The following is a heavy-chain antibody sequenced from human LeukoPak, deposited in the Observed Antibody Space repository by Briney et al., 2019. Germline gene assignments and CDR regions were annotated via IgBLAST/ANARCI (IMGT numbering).Heavy chain of an antibody. V-gene: IGHV3-21*04. D-gene: IGHD4-17*01. Sequence: GGSLRLSCAASGYTFSSYAMSWVRQAPGKGPEWVSGISGRDASSGSDASTDYADSVKGRFTISRDNPKNTVYLQMNSLRVEDTAVYYCAKDRLRWLRGPDDYMDVWGKGTTVTVSS. J-gene: IGHJ6*03. CDR1: GYTFSSYA. CDR2: ISGRDASSGSDAST. CDR3: AKDRLRWLRGPDDYMDV.